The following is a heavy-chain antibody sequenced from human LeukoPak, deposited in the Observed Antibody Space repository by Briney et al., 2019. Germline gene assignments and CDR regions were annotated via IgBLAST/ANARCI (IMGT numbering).Heavy chain of an antibody. CDR1: GGSISSSSYY. CDR2: IYYSGST. Sequence: SSETLSLTCTVSGGSISSSSYYWGWIRQPPGKGLEWIGSIYYSGSTYYNPSLKSRVTISVDTPKNQFSLKLSSVTAADTAVYFCARSGPLYYFYWNCYYWGDAFDIWGQGTMVTVSS. V-gene: IGHV4-39*01. CDR3: ARSGPLYYFYWNCYYWGDAFDI. D-gene: IGHD3-3*01. J-gene: IGHJ3*02.